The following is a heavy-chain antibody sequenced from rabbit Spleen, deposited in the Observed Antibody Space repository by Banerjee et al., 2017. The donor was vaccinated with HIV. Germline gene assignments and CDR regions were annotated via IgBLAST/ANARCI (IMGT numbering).Heavy chain of an antibody. Sequence: QEQLVESGGGLVKPEGSLKLSCKASGFDFRHYGMSWVRQAPGKGLEWIGYIEPIFGNTYYANWVNGRFTISSHNAQNTLYLQLSSLTAADTATYFCVRDQAGDADYGPYYLNLWGQGTLVTVS. D-gene: IGHD2-1*01. CDR1: GFDFRHYG. CDR3: VRDQAGDADYGPYYLNL. J-gene: IGHJ4*01. V-gene: IGHV1S47*01. CDR2: IEPIFGNT.